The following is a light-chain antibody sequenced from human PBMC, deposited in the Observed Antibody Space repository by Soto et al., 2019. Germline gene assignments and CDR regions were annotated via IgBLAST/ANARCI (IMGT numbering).Light chain of an antibody. J-gene: IGLJ1*01. CDR1: SSDINDYNY. V-gene: IGLV2-14*01. Sequence: QSVLTQPASVSGSPGQSITISCTGTSSDINDYNYVSWYQQHPGKAPKVLIFEVRNRPPGVSDRFSGSKSGTTASLTISGLQAEDEADYYCSSYTTNNTPHYVFGTGTKVTVL. CDR2: EVR. CDR3: SSYTTNNTPHYV.